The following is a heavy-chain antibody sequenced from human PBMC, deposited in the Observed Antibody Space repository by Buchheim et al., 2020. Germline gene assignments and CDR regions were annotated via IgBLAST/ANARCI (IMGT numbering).Heavy chain of an antibody. CDR1: GFIFSTYG. CDR3: AKDVCSSISCYGRLDY. CDR2: TSYDGSDK. Sequence: QVDLVESGGGVVQPGRSLRLSCAASGFIFSTYGMHWVRQAPGKGLEWVAVTSYDGSDKYYADSVKGRFTISRDNSKKTLYLQINSLRVEDTAVYYCAKDVCSSISCYGRLDYWGQGTL. D-gene: IGHD2-2*01. V-gene: IGHV3-30*18. J-gene: IGHJ4*02.